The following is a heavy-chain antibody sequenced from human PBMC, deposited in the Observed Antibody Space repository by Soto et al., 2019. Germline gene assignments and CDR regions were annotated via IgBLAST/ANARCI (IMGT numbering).Heavy chain of an antibody. CDR3: ARVSGIYYYGMDV. D-gene: IGHD3-10*01. V-gene: IGHV4-34*01. J-gene: IGHJ6*02. Sequence: PSETLSLTCAVYGGSFSGYYRSWIRQPRGKGLEWIGEINHSGSTNYNPSLKSRVTISVDTSKNQVSLKLSSVTAADTAVYYCARVSGIYYYGMDVWGQGTTVT. CDR1: GGSFSGYY. CDR2: INHSGST.